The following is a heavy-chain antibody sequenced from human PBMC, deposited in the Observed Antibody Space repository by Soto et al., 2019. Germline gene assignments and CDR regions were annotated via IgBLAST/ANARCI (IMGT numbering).Heavy chain of an antibody. CDR2: INGDGSTT. CDR1: VFIFNNYW. Sequence: WGSLRLSCSASVFIFNNYWMHWFRQAPGKGLVWVARINGDGSTTTYVGSAKGRFTISRDNAKNTVYLQMNSLRVEDTAVYYCGRGSGPRGRPYWGQGILVTVSS. J-gene: IGHJ4*02. CDR3: GRGSGPRGRPY. V-gene: IGHV3-74*01. D-gene: IGHD1-26*01.